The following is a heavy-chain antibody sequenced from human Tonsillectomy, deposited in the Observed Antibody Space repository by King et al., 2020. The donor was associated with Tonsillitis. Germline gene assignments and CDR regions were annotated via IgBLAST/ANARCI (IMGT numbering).Heavy chain of an antibody. CDR1: GFTFSSYA. Sequence: VQLVESGGGLVQPGGSLRLSCAASGFTFSSYAMSWVRQAPGKGLEWVSAISGRGGSTYYADSVKGRFTISRDNSKNTLYLQMNSLRAEDTAVYYCAAPYYYDSSGMSTHAFDIWGQGTMVTVSS. CDR2: ISGRGGST. J-gene: IGHJ3*02. CDR3: AAPYYYDSSGMSTHAFDI. V-gene: IGHV3-23*04. D-gene: IGHD3-22*01.